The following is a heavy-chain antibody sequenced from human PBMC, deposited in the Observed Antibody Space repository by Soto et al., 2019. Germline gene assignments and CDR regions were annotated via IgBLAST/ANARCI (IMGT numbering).Heavy chain of an antibody. D-gene: IGHD3-3*01. Sequence: GGSLRLSCRASGFTFKNYAMTWVRKCPGKGLQWVSLMTGGGTTDYADSAKGRFIISRDNSKNTLSLQMHNLRADDTALYYGAKLKGGLGRFYGLDAWGQGTMVTVSS. CDR3: AKLKGGLGRFYGLDA. CDR2: MTGGGTT. J-gene: IGHJ6*02. V-gene: IGHV3-23*01. CDR1: GFTFKNYA.